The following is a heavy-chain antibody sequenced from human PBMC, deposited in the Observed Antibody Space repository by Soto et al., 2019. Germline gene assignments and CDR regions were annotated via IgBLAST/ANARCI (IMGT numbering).Heavy chain of an antibody. D-gene: IGHD5-18*01. V-gene: IGHV1-8*01. CDR1: GYTFTSYD. CDR2: MNPNSGNT. J-gene: IGHJ6*02. CDR3: ARGGGGYSYGYPYYYGMDV. Sequence: ASVKFSCKASGYTFTSYDINWVRQATGQGLEWMGWMNPNSGNTGYAQKFQGRVTMTRNTSISTAYMELSSLRSEDTAVYYCARGGGGYSYGYPYYYGMDVWGQGTTVTVSS.